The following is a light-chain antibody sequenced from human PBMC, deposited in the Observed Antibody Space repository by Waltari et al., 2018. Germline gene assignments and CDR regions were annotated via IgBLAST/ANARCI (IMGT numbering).Light chain of an antibody. Sequence: DIQMTQSPSSLSASVGDRVTITCQASQGVNNYLNWFQQKPGKAPKLLIYDASNLETGVPSRFSGSGSGAHFTLIISSLQPEDSATYYCQQYHDLTPLTFGGGTKVEI. V-gene: IGKV1-33*01. J-gene: IGKJ4*01. CDR2: DAS. CDR3: QQYHDLTPLT. CDR1: QGVNNY.